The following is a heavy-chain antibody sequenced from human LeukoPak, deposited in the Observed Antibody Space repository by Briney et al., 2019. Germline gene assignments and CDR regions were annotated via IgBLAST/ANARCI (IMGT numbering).Heavy chain of an antibody. D-gene: IGHD6-13*01. Sequence: GGSLRLSCAASGFTFSSYSMNWVRQAPGKGLEWVSYISSSSSTIYYADSVKGRFTISRDNAKNSLYLQMNSLRAEDTAVYYCASNTAAAGELYWGQGTLVTVSS. V-gene: IGHV3-48*04. CDR3: ASNTAAAGELY. CDR2: ISSSSSTI. J-gene: IGHJ4*02. CDR1: GFTFSSYS.